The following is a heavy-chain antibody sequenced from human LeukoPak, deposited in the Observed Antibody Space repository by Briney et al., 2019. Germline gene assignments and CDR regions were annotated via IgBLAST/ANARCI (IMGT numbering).Heavy chain of an antibody. CDR2: IYGSGNT. Sequence: SETLSLTCTVSGGSISSYYWSWIRQPPGKGREWIGHIYGSGNTNYNPSLKSRLTISVDTSKNEFSLQLTSVTAADTAVYYCARGTGWLPDWWGQGTLVTVSS. V-gene: IGHV4-59*01. CDR3: ARGTGWLPDW. D-gene: IGHD6-19*01. CDR1: GGSISSYY. J-gene: IGHJ4*02.